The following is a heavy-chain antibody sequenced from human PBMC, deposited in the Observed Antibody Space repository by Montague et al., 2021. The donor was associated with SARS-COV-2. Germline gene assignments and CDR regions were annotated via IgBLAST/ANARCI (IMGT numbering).Heavy chain of an antibody. D-gene: IGHD5-18*01. V-gene: IGHV4-39*06. CDR3: ARGGGYSSSPFDF. CDR1: GGSISSSSYY. Sequence: SETLSLTCTVSGGSISSSSYYWGWIRQPPGKGLEWIGNIYYSGNTYYNPSLKSRVTISVDTSKSQFTLSLISVTAADTAVYYCARGGGYSSSPFDFWGQGSLVSVPS. J-gene: IGHJ4*02. CDR2: IYYSGNT.